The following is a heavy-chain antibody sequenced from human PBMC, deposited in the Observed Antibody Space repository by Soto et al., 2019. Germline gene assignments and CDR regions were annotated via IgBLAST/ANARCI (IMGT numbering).Heavy chain of an antibody. CDR1: GGSFRDAF. J-gene: IGHJ6*02. CDR3: ARAPRELLAEGPLFLYYYYGLDV. D-gene: IGHD1-7*01. CDR2: VFHTGTT. V-gene: IGHV4-34*12. Sequence: SETLSLTCAVSGGSFRDAFWSWVRQSPGRGLEWIGEVFHTGTTNYNPSLKSRVTLSVDTAKNQFSLRLTSVTAADSAVYYCARAPRELLAEGPLFLYYYYGLDVWGQGTTVTVSS.